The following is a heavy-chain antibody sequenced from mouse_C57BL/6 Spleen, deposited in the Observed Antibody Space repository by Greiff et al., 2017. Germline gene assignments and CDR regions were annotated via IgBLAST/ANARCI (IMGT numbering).Heavy chain of an antibody. V-gene: IGHV1-18*01. CDR2: INPNNGGT. CDR1: GYTFTDYN. J-gene: IGHJ1*03. D-gene: IGHD2-10*01. Sequence: EVQLVESGPELVKPGASVKIPCKASGYTFTDYNMDWVKQSHGKSLEWIGDINPNNGGTIYNQKFKGKATLTVDKSSSTAYMELRSLTSEDTADYYGARRPYSRAHWYFDVWGTGTTVTVSS. CDR3: ARRPYSRAHWYFDV.